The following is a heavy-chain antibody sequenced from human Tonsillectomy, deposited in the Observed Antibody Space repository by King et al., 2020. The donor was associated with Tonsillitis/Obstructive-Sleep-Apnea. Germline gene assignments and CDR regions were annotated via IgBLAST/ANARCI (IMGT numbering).Heavy chain of an antibody. D-gene: IGHD3-3*01. CDR2: IYYSGST. V-gene: IGHV4-31*01. J-gene: IGHJ5*02. CDR3: ARVTYDFWSGQGWFDP. Sequence: PLQESGPGLVKPSQTLSLTCTVSGGSISSGGYYWSWIRQHPGKGLEWIGYIYYSGSTYYNPSLKSLVTISVDTSKNQFSLKLSSVTAADTAVYYCARVTYDFWSGQGWFDPWGQGTLVTVSS. CDR1: GGSISSGGYY.